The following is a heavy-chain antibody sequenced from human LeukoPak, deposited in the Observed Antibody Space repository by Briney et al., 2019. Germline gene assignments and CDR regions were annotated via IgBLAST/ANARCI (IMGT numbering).Heavy chain of an antibody. CDR1: GFTFSSYA. CDR2: IGGSGVST. CDR3: AKAYSVEYWSPFDC. J-gene: IGHJ4*02. V-gene: IGHV3-23*01. D-gene: IGHD2-8*02. Sequence: GGSLRLSCAASGFTFSSYAMSCVRQAPGKGLEWVSAIGGSGVSTYYGDSVKGRFTISRDNTKNTVYLLMNSLRAEDTALYYCAKAYSVEYWSPFDCWGQGTLATVSS.